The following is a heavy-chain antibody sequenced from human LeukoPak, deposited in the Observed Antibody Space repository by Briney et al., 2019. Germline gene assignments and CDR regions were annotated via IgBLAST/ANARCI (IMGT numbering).Heavy chain of an antibody. J-gene: IGHJ4*02. V-gene: IGHV3-21*01. CDR1: GFTFSSYS. Sequence: GGSLRLSRAASGFTFSSYSMNWVRQAPGKGLEWVSSISSSSSYIYYADSVKGRFTISRDNAKNSLYLQMNSLRAEDTAVYYCARSGWHHFFDYWGQGTLVTVSS. CDR3: ARSGWHHFFDY. CDR2: ISSSSSYI. D-gene: IGHD6-19*01.